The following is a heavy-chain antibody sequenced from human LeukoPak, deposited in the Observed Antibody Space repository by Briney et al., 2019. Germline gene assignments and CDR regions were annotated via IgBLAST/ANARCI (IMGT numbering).Heavy chain of an antibody. CDR2: ISGSGDST. J-gene: IGHJ4*02. CDR3: ARDLSYNGGNTLGYFDS. D-gene: IGHD2-8*01. CDR1: GFTFSNYA. Sequence: GGSLRLSCAASGFTFSNYAMNWVRQAPGKGLEWVSVISGSGDSTYYTDSVKGRFTISRDNSKSTLYLQMTSLRAEDTAVYYCARDLSYNGGNTLGYFDSWGQGALVTVSS. V-gene: IGHV3-23*01.